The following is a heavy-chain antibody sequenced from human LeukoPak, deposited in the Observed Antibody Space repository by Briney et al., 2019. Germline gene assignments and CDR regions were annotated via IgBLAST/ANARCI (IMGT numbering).Heavy chain of an antibody. CDR2: ITGSGGNT. Sequence: GGSLRLSCAASGFTFSNYAMSWVRQAPGKGLERVSAITGSGGNTYYADSVKGRFTISRDNSKNTLYLQMNSLRAEDTAVYYCAKWGDYDVLTGYYVSDYWGQGTLVTVSS. CDR1: GFTFSNYA. J-gene: IGHJ4*02. D-gene: IGHD3-9*01. CDR3: AKWGDYDVLTGYYVSDY. V-gene: IGHV3-23*01.